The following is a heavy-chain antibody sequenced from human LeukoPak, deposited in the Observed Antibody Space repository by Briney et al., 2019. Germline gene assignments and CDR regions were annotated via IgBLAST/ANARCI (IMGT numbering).Heavy chain of an antibody. CDR2: IYTSGST. CDR1: GGSISSYY. J-gene: IGHJ6*03. D-gene: IGHD3-3*01. CDR3: ARSGLRFLEWDPYYYYYMDV. V-gene: IGHV4-4*07. Sequence: SETLSLTCTVSGGSISSYYWSWIRQPAGKGLEWIGRIYTSGSTNYNPSLKSRVTMSVDTSKNQFSLKLSSVTAADTAVYYCARSGLRFLEWDPYYYYYMDVWGKGTTVTVSS.